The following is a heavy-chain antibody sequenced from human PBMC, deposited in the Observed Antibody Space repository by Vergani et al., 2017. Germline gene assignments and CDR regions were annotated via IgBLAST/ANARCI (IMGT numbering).Heavy chain of an antibody. CDR2: TIPILGIA. V-gene: IGHV1-69*04. D-gene: IGHD2-21*01. CDR3: ARYCGGDCPIAPGNWFDP. J-gene: IGHJ5*02. CDR1: GGTFSSYA. Sequence: QVQLVQSGAEVKKPGSSVKVSCKASGGTFSSYAISWVRQAPGQGLEWMGRTIPILGIANYAQKFQGRVTITADKSTSTAYMELSSLRSEDTAVYYCARYCGGDCPIAPGNWFDPWGQGTLVTVSS.